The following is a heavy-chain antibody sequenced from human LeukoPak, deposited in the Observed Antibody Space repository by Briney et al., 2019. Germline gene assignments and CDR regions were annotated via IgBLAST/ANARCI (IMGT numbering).Heavy chain of an antibody. V-gene: IGHV3-7*05. CDR1: GFAFSRFW. D-gene: IGHD3-3*01. Sequence: GGSLRLSCAASGFAFSRFWMRWVRQSPGRVLEGVGHIIPDGSQRDYVASVRGPFTTSRDNAKNSMCLQITSLRVEDTAVYYCARGHWQMECWGQGPLVTVSS. CDR2: IIPDGSQR. J-gene: IGHJ4*02. CDR3: ARGHWQMEC.